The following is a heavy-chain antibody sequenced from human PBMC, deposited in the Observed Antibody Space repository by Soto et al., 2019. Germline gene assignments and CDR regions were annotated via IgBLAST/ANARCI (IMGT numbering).Heavy chain of an antibody. J-gene: IGHJ4*01. CDR3: ANRGVYKLDY. CDR1: GFTFSSYT. CDR2: ISGSGGNT. Sequence: GGSLRLSCTASGFTFSSYTMNWVRQAPGKGLECVSSISGSGGNTYYADSVKGRFTISRDNSKNTLFLQMNSLIVDDTDVYYCANRGVYKLDYWGQGTMVTVSS. V-gene: IGHV3-23*01. D-gene: IGHD6-13*01.